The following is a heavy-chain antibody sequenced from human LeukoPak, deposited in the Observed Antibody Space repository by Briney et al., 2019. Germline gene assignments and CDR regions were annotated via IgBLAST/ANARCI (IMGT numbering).Heavy chain of an antibody. J-gene: IGHJ3*02. CDR3: AREGDGFDM. CDR1: RFTLSRYR. CDR2: IKQDVGDE. V-gene: IGHV3-7*01. Sequence: PGGSLRLSRAGSRFTLSRYRIRGVRPAPGKGLEWVASIKQDVGDEYYGDSVKGRFIISRDNSKNSLFLQMNRLRSEDTAVYYCAREGDGFDMGGQGTMVTV.